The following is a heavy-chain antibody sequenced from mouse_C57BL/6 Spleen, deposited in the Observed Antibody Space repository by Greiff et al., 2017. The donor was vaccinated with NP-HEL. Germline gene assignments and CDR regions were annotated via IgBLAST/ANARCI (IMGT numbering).Heavy chain of an antibody. J-gene: IGHJ4*01. CDR2: ISSGGSYT. CDR3: ARNEDYDSYYYAMDY. Sequence: EVQGVESGGDLVKPGGSLKLSCAASGFTFSSYGMSWVRQTPDKRLEWVATISSGGSYTYYPDSVKGRFTISRDNAKNTLYLQMSSLKSEDTAMYYCARNEDYDSYYYAMDYWGQGTSVTVSS. V-gene: IGHV5-6*01. CDR1: GFTFSSYG. D-gene: IGHD2-4*01.